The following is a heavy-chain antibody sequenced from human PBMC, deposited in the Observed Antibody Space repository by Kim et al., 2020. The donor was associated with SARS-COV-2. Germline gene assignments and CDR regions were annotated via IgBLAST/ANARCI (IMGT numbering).Heavy chain of an antibody. Sequence: GGSLRLSCAASGFTFSSYAMSWVRQAPGKGLEWVSAISGSGGSTYYADSVKGRFTISRDNSKNTLYLQMNSLRAEDTAVYYCAKDRVTMIVVVKPFDYWGQETVVTVSS. CDR2: ISGSGGST. D-gene: IGHD3-22*01. CDR1: GFTFSSYA. CDR3: AKDRVTMIVVVKPFDY. V-gene: IGHV3-23*01. J-gene: IGHJ4*02.